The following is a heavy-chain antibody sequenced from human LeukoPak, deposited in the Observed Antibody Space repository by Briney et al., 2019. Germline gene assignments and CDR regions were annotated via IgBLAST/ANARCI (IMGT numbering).Heavy chain of an antibody. Sequence: PSETLSLTCTVSGGSISSSSYYWGWIRQPPGKGLEWIGSIYYSGSTYYNPSLKSRVTISIDTSKNQFSLKLTSVTAADTAVYYCARRALRGYTITDWGQGTLVTVSS. CDR2: IYYSGST. V-gene: IGHV4-39*01. J-gene: IGHJ4*02. CDR1: GGSISSSSYY. D-gene: IGHD2-8*01. CDR3: ARRALRGYTITD.